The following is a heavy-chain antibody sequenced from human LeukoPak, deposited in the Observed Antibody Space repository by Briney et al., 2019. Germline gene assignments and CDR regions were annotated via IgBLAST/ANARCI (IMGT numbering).Heavy chain of an antibody. CDR1: GYTFTSYA. V-gene: IGHV7-4-1*02. CDR3: AREDSPVEQRITIFGPSYPNWFDP. CDR2: INTNTGNP. Sequence: ASVKVSCKASGYTFTSYAMNWVRQAPGQGLEWMGWINTNTGNPTYAQGFTGRFVFSLDTSVSTAYLQISSLKAEDTAVYYCAREDSPVEQRITIFGPSYPNWFDPWGQGTLVTVSS. D-gene: IGHD3-3*01. J-gene: IGHJ5*02.